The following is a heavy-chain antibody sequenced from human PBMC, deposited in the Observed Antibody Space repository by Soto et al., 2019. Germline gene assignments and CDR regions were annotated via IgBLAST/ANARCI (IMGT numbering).Heavy chain of an antibody. CDR1: GGTFSSYT. D-gene: IGHD6-6*01. Sequence: ASVKVSCKASGGTFSSYTISWVRQAPGQGLEWMGRIIPILGIANYAQKFQGRVTITADKSTSTAYMELSSLRSEDTAVYYCARGLRTDSSSGRLVDYWGQGTLVTVSS. V-gene: IGHV1-69*02. CDR2: IIPILGIA. J-gene: IGHJ4*02. CDR3: ARGLRTDSSSGRLVDY.